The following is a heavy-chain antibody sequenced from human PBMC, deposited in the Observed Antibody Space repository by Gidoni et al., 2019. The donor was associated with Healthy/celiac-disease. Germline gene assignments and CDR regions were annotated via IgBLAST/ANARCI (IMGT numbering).Heavy chain of an antibody. CDR3: AKVFTGPPTDY. CDR2: IRGSGGST. D-gene: IGHD4-4*01. J-gene: IGHJ4*02. CDR1: GFTFSSYA. Sequence: CAASGFTFSSYAMSWVRQAPGKGLEWVSAIRGSGGSTYYADSVKGRFTISRDNSKNTLYLQISSLGAEDTAVYYCAKVFTGPPTDYWGQGTLVTVSS. V-gene: IGHV3-23*01.